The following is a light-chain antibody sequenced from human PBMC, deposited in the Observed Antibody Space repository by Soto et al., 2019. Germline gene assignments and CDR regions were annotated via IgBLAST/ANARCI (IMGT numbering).Light chain of an antibody. CDR3: QSFDSSLSGSL. J-gene: IGLJ2*01. Sequence: QSVLTQPPSVSGAPGQRVTISCTGSSSNIGAGYGVHWYQQFPGTAPKLLIYGNNNRPSGVPDRFSGSKSGTSASLAISGLQAEDEADDFCQSFDSSLSGSLFGGGTKLTVL. V-gene: IGLV1-40*01. CDR2: GNN. CDR1: SSNIGAGYG.